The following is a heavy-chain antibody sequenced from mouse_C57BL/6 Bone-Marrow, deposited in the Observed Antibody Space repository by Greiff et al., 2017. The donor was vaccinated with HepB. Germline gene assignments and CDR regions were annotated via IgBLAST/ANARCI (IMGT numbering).Heavy chain of an antibody. CDR1: GYTFTSYW. V-gene: IGHV1-61*01. CDR3: ARITTVVSHWYFDV. CDR2: IYPSDSET. Sequence: QVQLQQPGAELVRPGSSVKLSCKASGYTFTSYWMDWVKQRPGQGLEWIGNIYPSDSETHYSQKFKDKATLTVDKSSSTAYMQLSSLTSEDSAVYYCARITTVVSHWYFDVWGTGTTVTVSS. D-gene: IGHD1-1*01. J-gene: IGHJ1*03.